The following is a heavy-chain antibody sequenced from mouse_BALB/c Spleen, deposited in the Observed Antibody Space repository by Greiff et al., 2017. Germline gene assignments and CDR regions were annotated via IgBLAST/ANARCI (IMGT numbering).Heavy chain of an antibody. D-gene: IGHD2-2*01. CDR1: GFTINDYY. J-gene: IGHJ4*01. CDR3: TAWPLYGYDYDMDD. Sequence: VQLQQSGAELVRSGASVKLSCTASGFTINDYYMHWVKQRPEQGLEWIGWIDPENGDTEYDPKFKGKATLTADTSSNTAYLQLSSLTSEDTAVYYCTAWPLYGYDYDMDDWGQGTTVTVSS. CDR2: IDPENGDT. V-gene: IGHV14-4*02.